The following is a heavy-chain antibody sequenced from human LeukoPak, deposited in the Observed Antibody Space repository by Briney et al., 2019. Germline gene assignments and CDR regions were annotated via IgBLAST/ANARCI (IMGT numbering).Heavy chain of an antibody. CDR2: INPNSGGT. Sequence: GTSVKVSCKASGYTFTGYYMHWVRQAPGQGLEWMGWINPNSGGTNYAQKFQGGVTMTRDTSISTAYMELSRLRSDDTAVYYCAFRHGIAARPYLDAFDIWGQGTMVTVSS. J-gene: IGHJ3*02. CDR3: AFRHGIAARPYLDAFDI. V-gene: IGHV1-2*02. D-gene: IGHD6-6*01. CDR1: GYTFTGYY.